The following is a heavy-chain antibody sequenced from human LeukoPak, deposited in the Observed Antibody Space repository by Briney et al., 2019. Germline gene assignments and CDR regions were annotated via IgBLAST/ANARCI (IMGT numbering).Heavy chain of an antibody. Sequence: PSETLSLTCTVSSGSISNYYWSWIRQPPGKGLEWIGYIYYSGSTNYNPSLKSRVTISVDTSKNQFSLKLSSVTAADTAVYYCASSRTASLLDYWGQGTLVTVSS. V-gene: IGHV4-59*01. CDR1: SGSISNYY. CDR2: IYYSGST. D-gene: IGHD5-18*01. J-gene: IGHJ4*02. CDR3: ASSRTASLLDY.